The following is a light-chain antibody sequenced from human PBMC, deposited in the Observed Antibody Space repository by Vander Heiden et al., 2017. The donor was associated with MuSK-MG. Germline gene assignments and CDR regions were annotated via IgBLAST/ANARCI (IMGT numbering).Light chain of an antibody. CDR2: QGT. CDR3: QAWDNSIVL. J-gene: IGLJ3*02. V-gene: IGLV3-1*01. Sequence: SSELTQPPSVSVSPGQTASITCSGDKLGDTYASWYQQKPGQPPLLVISQGTKRPSGIPERFSGSDSGNTASLTISGAQAMDEAVYFCQAWDNSIVLFGGGTKVTVL. CDR1: KLGDTY.